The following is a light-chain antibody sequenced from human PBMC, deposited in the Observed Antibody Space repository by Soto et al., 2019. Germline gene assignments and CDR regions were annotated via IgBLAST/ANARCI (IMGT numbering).Light chain of an antibody. V-gene: IGLV1-40*01. J-gene: IGLJ3*02. CDR1: SSNIGAGYD. CDR2: RNS. CDR3: QSYDSSLSGSV. Sequence: QSVLTQPPSVSGAPGQRVTISCTGSSSNIGAGYDVHWYQQLPGTAPKLLIYRNSNRPSGVPDRVSGSNSGTSASLAITGLQAEDEADYYCQSYDSSLSGSVFGGGTKLTVL.